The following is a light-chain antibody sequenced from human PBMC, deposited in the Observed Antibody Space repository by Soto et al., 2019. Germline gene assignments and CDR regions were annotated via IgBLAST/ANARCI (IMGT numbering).Light chain of an antibody. CDR3: QQRSSWPLT. CDR1: QGVGSN. V-gene: IGKV3-11*01. J-gene: IGKJ4*01. Sequence: EVVLTQSPATLSLSPGERATLSCRASQGVGSNLAWYQQKPGRAPRLLIYDASNRATGIPARFSGSGSGTDFTLTISSLEPEDFAVYYCQQRSSWPLTFGGGTKVDIK. CDR2: DAS.